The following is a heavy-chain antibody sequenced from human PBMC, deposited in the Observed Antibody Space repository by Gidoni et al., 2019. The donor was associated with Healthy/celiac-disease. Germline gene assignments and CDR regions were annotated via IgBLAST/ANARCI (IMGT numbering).Heavy chain of an antibody. Sequence: EVQLVESGGGLVQPGGSLRLSCAASGFTFSSYELNWVRQAPGKGLEWVSYISSSGSTIYYADSVKGRFTISRDNAKNSLYLQMNSLRAEDTAVYYCARASGSDSSGYYYYYGMDVWGQGTTVTVSS. V-gene: IGHV3-48*03. J-gene: IGHJ6*02. CDR1: GFTFSSYE. CDR2: ISSSGSTI. D-gene: IGHD3-22*01. CDR3: ARASGSDSSGYYYYYGMDV.